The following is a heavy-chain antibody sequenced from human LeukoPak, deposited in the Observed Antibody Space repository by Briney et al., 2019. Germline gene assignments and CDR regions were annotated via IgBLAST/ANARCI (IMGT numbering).Heavy chain of an antibody. V-gene: IGHV4-4*07. CDR1: GGSISSYY. CDR3: ARDPMVRGMFDY. Sequence: SETLSLTCTVSGGSISSYYWNWIRQPAGKGLEWIGRIYTSGSTNYNPSLKSRVIMSLDTSKNQFSLKLTSVTAADTAVYYCARDPMVRGMFDYWGQGTLVSVSS. D-gene: IGHD3-10*01. CDR2: IYTSGST. J-gene: IGHJ4*02.